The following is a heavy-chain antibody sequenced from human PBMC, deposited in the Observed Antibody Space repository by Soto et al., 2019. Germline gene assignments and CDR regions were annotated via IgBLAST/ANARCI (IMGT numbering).Heavy chain of an antibody. Sequence: QVQLQESGPGLVKPSETLSLTCSVSGGSMNNYYWSWLRQPPGKGLEWIGNIYHSGSTNYNPSLKSRVTISLDTSKNQFSLKLGSVTAADTAVYSCARQAGSEGCGGGKCYSYYFDYWTQGTLVTVSS. D-gene: IGHD2-15*01. CDR3: ARQAGSEGCGGGKCYSYYFDY. J-gene: IGHJ4*02. CDR2: IYHSGST. CDR1: GGSMNNYY. V-gene: IGHV4-59*08.